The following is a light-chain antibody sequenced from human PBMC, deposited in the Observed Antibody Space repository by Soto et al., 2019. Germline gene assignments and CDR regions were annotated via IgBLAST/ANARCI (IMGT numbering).Light chain of an antibody. Sequence: EVVLTQSPGTLSLSPGERATLSCRASQIFSSDYLAWYQQKPGQAPRLLIYGASTRATHIPDRFSGSGSGTDFTLTISRLDPEDSAVYLCQQYGDSPSTFGQGTKLEIK. J-gene: IGKJ2*01. CDR1: QIFSSDY. V-gene: IGKV3-20*01. CDR3: QQYGDSPST. CDR2: GAS.